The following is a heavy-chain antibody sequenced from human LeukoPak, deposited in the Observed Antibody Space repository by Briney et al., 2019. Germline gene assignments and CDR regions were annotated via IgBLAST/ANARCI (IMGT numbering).Heavy chain of an antibody. CDR3: AKGYDSSGYDAFDI. D-gene: IGHD3-22*01. V-gene: IGHV4-39*07. J-gene: IGHJ3*02. CDR2: IFYSGST. Sequence: SETLSLTCTVSGGSISTSNYYWGWIRQPPGKGLEWIGNIFYSGSTYYSPSLRSRVTISLDTSRNQFSLKLNSVTAADTAVYYCAKGYDSSGYDAFDIWGQGTMVTVSS. CDR1: GGSISTSNYY.